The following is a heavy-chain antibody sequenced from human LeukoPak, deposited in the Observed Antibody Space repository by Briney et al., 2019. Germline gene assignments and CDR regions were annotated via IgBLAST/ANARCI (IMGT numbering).Heavy chain of an antibody. J-gene: IGHJ3*02. CDR2: INPNSGGT. D-gene: IGHD6-6*01. CDR3: ARPYSSSSGPFGAFDI. Sequence: GASVKVSCKASGYTLTSYGISWVRQAPGQGLEWTGSINPNSGGTNYAQKFQGRVTMTRDTSISAAYMELSRLRSDDTAVYYCARPYSSSSGPFGAFDIWGQGTMVTVSS. CDR1: GYTLTSYG. V-gene: IGHV1-2*02.